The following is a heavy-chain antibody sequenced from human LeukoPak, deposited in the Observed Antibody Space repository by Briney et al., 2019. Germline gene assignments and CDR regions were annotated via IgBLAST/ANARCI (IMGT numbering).Heavy chain of an antibody. D-gene: IGHD3-10*01. J-gene: IGHJ5*02. CDR2: ISAYNGNT. Sequence: ASVKVSCKASGYTFTSYGISWVRQAPGQGLEWMGWISAYNGNTNYAQKLQGRVTMNTDTSTSTAYMELRSLRSDDTAVYYCARDFVRFGELPSLPWFDPWGQGTLVTVSS. CDR3: ARDFVRFGELPSLPWFDP. CDR1: GYTFTSYG. V-gene: IGHV1-18*04.